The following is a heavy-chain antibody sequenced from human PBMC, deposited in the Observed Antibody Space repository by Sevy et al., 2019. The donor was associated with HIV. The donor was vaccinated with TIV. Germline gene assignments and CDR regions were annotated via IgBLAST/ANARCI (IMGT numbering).Heavy chain of an antibody. J-gene: IGHJ6*03. Sequence: GESLKISCAASGFTFTTYGMTWVRQAPGKGLEWVSTISDSGGSTYYADSVKGRFTISRDNSKNTLYLQMNSLRAEDTAVYYCAKAYRYGPRRVDYYYMDVWGKGTSVTVSS. CDR1: GFTFTTYG. D-gene: IGHD5-18*01. CDR2: ISDSGGST. V-gene: IGHV3-23*01. CDR3: AKAYRYGPRRVDYYYMDV.